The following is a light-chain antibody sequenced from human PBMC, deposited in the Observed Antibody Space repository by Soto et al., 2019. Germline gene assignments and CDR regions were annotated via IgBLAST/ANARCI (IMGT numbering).Light chain of an antibody. Sequence: DIQMTQSPSTLSASVGDRVTITCRASQSISSWLAWYQQKPGKAPKLLIYKASTLKSGVPSRFSGSGSGTEFTLTISSLQPEDFATYYCQQSYSTLTTFGGGTKVDIK. CDR1: QSISSW. V-gene: IGKV1-5*03. CDR3: QQSYSTLTT. J-gene: IGKJ4*01. CDR2: KAS.